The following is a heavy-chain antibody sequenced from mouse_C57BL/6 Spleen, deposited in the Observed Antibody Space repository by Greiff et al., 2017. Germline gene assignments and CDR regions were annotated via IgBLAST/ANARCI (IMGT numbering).Heavy chain of an antibody. D-gene: IGHD1-1*01. CDR1: GFNIKDYY. CDR2: IDPEDGET. V-gene: IGHV14-2*01. CDR3: ARSTITTVVDEDYFDY. Sequence: VQLQQSGAELVKPGASVKLSCTASGFNIKDYYMHWVKQRTEQGLEWIGRIDPEDGETKYAPKFQGKATITADTSSNTAYLQLSSLTSEDTAVYYCARSTITTVVDEDYFDYGGQGTTLTVSS. J-gene: IGHJ2*01.